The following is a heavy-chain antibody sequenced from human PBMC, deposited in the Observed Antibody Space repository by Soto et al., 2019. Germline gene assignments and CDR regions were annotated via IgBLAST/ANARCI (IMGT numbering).Heavy chain of an antibody. D-gene: IGHD3-9*01. J-gene: IGHJ3*02. CDR1: GYTFTSYG. Sequence: ASVKVSCKASGYTFTSYGISWVRQAPGQGLEWMGWISAYNGNTNYAQKLQGRVTMTTDTSTSTAYMELRSLRSDDTAVYYCARDDGLPYFDWLPPDDAFDIWGQGTMVTVSS. V-gene: IGHV1-18*01. CDR2: ISAYNGNT. CDR3: ARDDGLPYFDWLPPDDAFDI.